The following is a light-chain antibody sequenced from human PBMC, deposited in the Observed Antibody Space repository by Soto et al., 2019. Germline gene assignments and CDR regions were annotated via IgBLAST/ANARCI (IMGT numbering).Light chain of an antibody. CDR3: CSYTSSSTLNV. CDR2: EVN. Sequence: QSVLTQPASVSGSPGQSITISCSGTTSDVGGYDVVSWYQQHPGKAPKLMIFEVNQRPSGVSDRFSGSKSGNTASLTISGLQAGDEADYYCCSYTSSSTLNVFGTGTKVTVL. J-gene: IGLJ1*01. CDR1: TSDVGGYDV. V-gene: IGLV2-14*02.